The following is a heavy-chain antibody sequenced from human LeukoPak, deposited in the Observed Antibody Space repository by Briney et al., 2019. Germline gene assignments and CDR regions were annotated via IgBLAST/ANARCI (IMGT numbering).Heavy chain of an antibody. J-gene: IGHJ4*02. CDR1: GFTFSSYW. CDR3: VRGNDYGGPHY. D-gene: IGHD4-23*01. Sequence: GGSLRLSCAVSGFTFSSYWMHWVRQAPGKGLVWVSRIDRDGNRINYADSVKGRFTISRDNVKNTLFLQMNSLRAEDAAVYYCVRGNDYGGPHYWGQGTLVTVSS. CDR2: IDRDGNRI. V-gene: IGHV3-74*01.